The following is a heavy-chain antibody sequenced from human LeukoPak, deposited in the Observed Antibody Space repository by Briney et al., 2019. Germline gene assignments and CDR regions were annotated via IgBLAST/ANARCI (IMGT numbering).Heavy chain of an antibody. CDR3: TTDRGQAVRPAFDS. V-gene: IGHV3-15*01. Sequence: GGSLRLSSAASGITFTNAWISWVRQAPGTGLEWGGRIKSKTDDGTIDYVAPEKGIFSTSRDDSKITLYLQMNSLKIEDTAVYYCTTDRGQAVRPAFDSWGQGTLVTVSS. J-gene: IGHJ4*02. CDR1: GITFTNAW. D-gene: IGHD6-6*01. CDR2: IKSKTDDGTI.